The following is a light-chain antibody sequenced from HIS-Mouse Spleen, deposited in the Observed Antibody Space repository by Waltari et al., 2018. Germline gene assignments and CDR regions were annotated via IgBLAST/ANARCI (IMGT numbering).Light chain of an antibody. J-gene: IGLJ2*01. CDR2: EGS. CDR3: CSYAGSSTFVV. CDR1: SSDVGSYNL. V-gene: IGLV2-23*03. Sequence: QSALTQPASVSGSPGQSITISCTGTSSDVGSYNLVSGYQQHPGKAPKLMIYEGSKRPSGVSNRFSGSKSGNPASLTISGLQAEDEADYYCCSYAGSSTFVVFGGGTKLTVL.